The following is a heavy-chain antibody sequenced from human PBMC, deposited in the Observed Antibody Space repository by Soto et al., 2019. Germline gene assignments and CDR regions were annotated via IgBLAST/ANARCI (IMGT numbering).Heavy chain of an antibody. CDR2: IIPIFGTA. Sequence: SVKVSCKASGGTFSSYAISWVRQAPGQGLEWMGGIIPIFGTANYAQKFQGRVTITADESTSTAYMELSSLRSEDTAVYYCARVPSGYDSHFDYWGQGTLVTVSS. J-gene: IGHJ4*02. CDR3: ARVPSGYDSHFDY. V-gene: IGHV1-69*13. CDR1: GGTFSSYA. D-gene: IGHD5-12*01.